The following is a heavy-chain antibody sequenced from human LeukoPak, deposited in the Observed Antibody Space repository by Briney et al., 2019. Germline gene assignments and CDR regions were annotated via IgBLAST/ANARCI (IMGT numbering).Heavy chain of an antibody. J-gene: IGHJ6*03. D-gene: IGHD4-11*01. Sequence: SVKVSYKASGGTFSNYAISWVRQAPGQGLEWMGRIIPMFGTTNYAQKFQGRVTITTDESTSTAYMEVSSLRIEDTAVYYCASVTVTTWAPDGHMDVWGKGTTVTVSS. V-gene: IGHV1-69*05. CDR1: GGTFSNYA. CDR2: IIPMFGTT. CDR3: ASVTVTTWAPDGHMDV.